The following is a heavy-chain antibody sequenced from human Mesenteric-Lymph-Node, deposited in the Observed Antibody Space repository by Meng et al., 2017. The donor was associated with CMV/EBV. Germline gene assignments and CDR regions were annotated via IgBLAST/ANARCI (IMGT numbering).Heavy chain of an antibody. Sequence: GGSLRLSCAASGFTFSGSAIYWVRQASGKGLEWVGRIRGKSKSYATAYAASVKDRFTISRDDSKNTAYLQMNSLRAEDTAVYYCAKEWGFAGGYSDYWGQGTLVTVSS. CDR2: IRGKSKSYAT. D-gene: IGHD1-26*01. J-gene: IGHJ4*02. CDR3: AKEWGFAGGYSDY. CDR1: GFTFSGSA. V-gene: IGHV3-73*01.